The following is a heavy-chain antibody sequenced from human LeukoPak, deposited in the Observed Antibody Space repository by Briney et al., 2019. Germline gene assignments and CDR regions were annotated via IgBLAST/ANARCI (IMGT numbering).Heavy chain of an antibody. D-gene: IGHD6-19*01. J-gene: IGHJ6*02. CDR1: GGTFSSYA. V-gene: IGHV1-69*01. Sequence: ASVKVPCKASGGTFSSYAISWVRQAPGQGLEWMGGIIPIFGTANYAQKFQGRVTITADESTSTAYMELSSLRSEDTAVYYCARDGGSGWHYYYGMDVWGQGTTVTVSS. CDR2: IIPIFGTA. CDR3: ARDGGSGWHYYYGMDV.